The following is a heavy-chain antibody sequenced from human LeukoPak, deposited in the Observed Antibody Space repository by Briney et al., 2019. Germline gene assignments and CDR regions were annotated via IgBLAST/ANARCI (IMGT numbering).Heavy chain of an antibody. D-gene: IGHD3-22*01. J-gene: IGHJ4*02. CDR3: AREKSGYPDSSGYSFDN. CDR2: IYPSRGGT. V-gene: IGHV1-46*01. Sequence: ASVKVSCKASGYTFTNYYMHWVRQVPGQGPEWMGIIYPSRGGTDYAQNFQGRVTMTGDTSTATVYMELSSLRSEDTAVYYCAREKSGYPDSSGYSFDNWGQGTLVTVSS. CDR1: GYTFTNYY.